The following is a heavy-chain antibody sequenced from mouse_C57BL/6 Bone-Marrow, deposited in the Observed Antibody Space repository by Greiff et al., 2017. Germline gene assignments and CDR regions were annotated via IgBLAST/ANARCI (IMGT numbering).Heavy chain of an antibody. CDR1: GYTFTDYY. V-gene: IGHV1-26*01. D-gene: IGHD2-13*01. CDR3: ARGLLYFDY. CDR2: INPNNGGT. J-gene: IGHJ2*01. Sequence: EVQLQQSGPELVKPGASVKISCKASGYTFTDYYMNWVKQSHGKSLEWIGDINPNNGGTSYNQKFKGKATLTVDKSSSTAYMELRSLTSEGSAVYYCARGLLYFDYWGQGTTLTVSS.